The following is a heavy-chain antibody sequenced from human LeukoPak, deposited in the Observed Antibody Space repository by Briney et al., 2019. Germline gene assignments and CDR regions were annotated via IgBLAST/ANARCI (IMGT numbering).Heavy chain of an antibody. CDR3: ARLAPGYGDSDTDY. CDR2: IYYSGST. Sequence: SETQSLTCTVSGGSISSYYWGWIRQPPGKGLQWIGYIYYSGSTNYNPSLKSRVTISVDTSKNQFSLRLSSVTAADTAVYYCARLAPGYGDSDTDYWGQGTLVTVSS. V-gene: IGHV4-59*08. J-gene: IGHJ4*02. CDR1: GGSISSYY. D-gene: IGHD4-17*01.